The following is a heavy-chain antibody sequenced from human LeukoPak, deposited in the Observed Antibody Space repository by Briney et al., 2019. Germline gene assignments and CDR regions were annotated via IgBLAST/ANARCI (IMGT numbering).Heavy chain of an antibody. J-gene: IGHJ4*01. Sequence: GGSLRLSCAASGFTFNVFHMNWVRQAPGKGREWISSITSSGTYITYPDSIQGRFTISRDNAKNSLYLQMNSLRVDDTALYYCARASGGWDLDYWGHGTLVTVSS. V-gene: IGHV3-21*01. CDR2: ITSSGTYI. CDR1: GFTFNVFH. D-gene: IGHD1-26*01. CDR3: ARASGGWDLDY.